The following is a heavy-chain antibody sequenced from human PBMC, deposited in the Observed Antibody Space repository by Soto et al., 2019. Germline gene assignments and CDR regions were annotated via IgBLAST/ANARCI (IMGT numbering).Heavy chain of an antibody. CDR3: TTSGYDKFVDY. V-gene: IGHV3-73*01. CDR2: MRSRANSYAT. J-gene: IGHJ4*02. Sequence: GGSLRLSCAASGFSFIGSSMHWVRQASGEGLEWVGRMRSRANSYATTYAESLKGRFTISRDDSKNTAYLQMNSLKTEDTAVYYCTTSGYDKFVDYWGQGILVTVSS. D-gene: IGHD5-12*01. CDR1: GFSFIGSS.